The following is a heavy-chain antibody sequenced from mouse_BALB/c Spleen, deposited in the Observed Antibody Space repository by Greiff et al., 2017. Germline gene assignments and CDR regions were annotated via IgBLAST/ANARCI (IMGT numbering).Heavy chain of an antibody. J-gene: IGHJ4*01. D-gene: IGHD3-1*01. Sequence: DVKLVESGGGLVKPGGSLKLSCAASGFTFSSYAMSWVRQTPEKRLEWVASISSGGSTYYPDSVKGRFTISRDNARNILYLQMSSLRSEDTAMYYCAREDCGPLYAMDYWGQGTSVTVSS. CDR1: GFTFSSYA. CDR3: AREDCGPLYAMDY. V-gene: IGHV5-6-5*01. CDR2: ISSGGST.